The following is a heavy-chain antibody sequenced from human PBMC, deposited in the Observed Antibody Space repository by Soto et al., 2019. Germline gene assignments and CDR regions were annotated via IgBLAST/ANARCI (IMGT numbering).Heavy chain of an antibody. Sequence: RSLTRTFSGGSNSGGSYYRRWIRQHPGKGLEWIGYIYYSRSTYYNPSLKSRVTISVDTSKNQFSLKLSSVTAADTAVYYCGRYGYCSSTRCYGRAFGYWGEGTLVTV. CDR3: GRYGYCSSTRCYGRAFGY. CDR1: GGSNSGGSYY. V-gene: IGHV4-31*03. D-gene: IGHD2-2*01. J-gene: IGHJ4*02. CDR2: IYYSRST.